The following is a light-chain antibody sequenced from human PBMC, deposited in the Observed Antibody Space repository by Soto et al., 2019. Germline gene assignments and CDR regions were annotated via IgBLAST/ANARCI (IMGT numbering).Light chain of an antibody. CDR2: QDS. CDR3: QAWDSSTYV. J-gene: IGLJ1*01. CDR1: KLGDKY. V-gene: IGLV3-1*01. Sequence: SYELTQPPSVSVCPGQTASITCSGDKLGDKYACWYQQKPGQSPVLVIYQDSKRPSGIPERFSGSNSGNTATLTISGTQAMDEADYYCQAWDSSTYVFGTGTKVT.